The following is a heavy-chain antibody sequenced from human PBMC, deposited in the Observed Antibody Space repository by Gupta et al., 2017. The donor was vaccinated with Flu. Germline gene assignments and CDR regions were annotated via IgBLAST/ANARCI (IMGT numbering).Heavy chain of an antibody. V-gene: IGHV1-46*01. CDR3: ARAKDVLLWFGESERHDAFDI. CDR2: INPSGGST. J-gene: IGHJ3*02. D-gene: IGHD3-10*01. CDR1: GYTFTSYY. Sequence: QVQLVQSGAEVKKPGASVKVSCKASGYTFTSYYMHWVRQAPGQGLEWMGIINPSGGSTSYAQKFQGRVTMTRDTSTSTAYMELSSLRSEDTAVYYCARAKDVLLWFGESERHDAFDIWGQGTMVTVSS.